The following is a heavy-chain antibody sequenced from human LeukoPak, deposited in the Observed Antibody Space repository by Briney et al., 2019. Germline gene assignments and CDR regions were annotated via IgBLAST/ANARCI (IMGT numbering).Heavy chain of an antibody. D-gene: IGHD3-16*01. V-gene: IGHV3-33*01. J-gene: IGHJ4*02. Sequence: GGSLRLSCAASGFTFSSYGMHWVRQAPGKGLEWVAVIWYDGSNKFHADSVKGRFTISRDISKNTLYLQMNSLRAGDTAVYYCARDTSLGDLRFDYWGQGTLVTVSS. CDR1: GFTFSSYG. CDR2: IWYDGSNK. CDR3: ARDTSLGDLRFDY.